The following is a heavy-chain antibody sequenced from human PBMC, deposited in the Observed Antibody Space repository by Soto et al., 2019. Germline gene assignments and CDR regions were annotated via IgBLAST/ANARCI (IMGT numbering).Heavy chain of an antibody. CDR2: ISSGSSYT. CDR3: AREGGSSSVGGQGFHY. CDR1: GFTFSDYY. J-gene: IGHJ4*02. D-gene: IGHD6-6*01. Sequence: QVQVVESGGGLVKPGGSLRLSCAASGFTFSDYYMSWIRQAPGKGLEWVSYISSGSSYTSYADSVKGRFSISRDNAKDSVYRQMTPPSPEDTAVYYCAREGGSSSVGGQGFHYWGLGTLVTVSS. V-gene: IGHV3-11*06.